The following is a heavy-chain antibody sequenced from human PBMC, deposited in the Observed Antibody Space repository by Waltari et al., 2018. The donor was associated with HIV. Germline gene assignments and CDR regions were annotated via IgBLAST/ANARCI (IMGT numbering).Heavy chain of an antibody. J-gene: IGHJ6*02. Sequence: QVQLVESGGGVVQPGRSLRLSCAASGFTFSSYAMNWVRQAPGKGMEWVAVKSYDGSNKYYADSVKGRFNISRDKSKNTQYLQMNSLRAEDTAVYYCARGGYSNVASYYYGMDVWGQGTTVTVSS. V-gene: IGHV3-30-3*01. CDR1: GFTFSSYA. D-gene: IGHD4-4*01. CDR2: KSYDGSNK. CDR3: ARGGYSNVASYYYGMDV.